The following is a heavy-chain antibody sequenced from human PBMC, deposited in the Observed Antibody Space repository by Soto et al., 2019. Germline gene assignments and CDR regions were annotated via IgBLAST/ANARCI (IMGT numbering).Heavy chain of an antibody. CDR3: ASPPAAAGNYYYYGMDV. V-gene: IGHV3-66*01. J-gene: IGHJ6*02. Sequence: EVQLVESGGGLVQPGGSLRLSCAASGFTVSSNYMSWVRQAPGKGLEWVSVIYSGGSTYYADSVKGRFTISRDNSKNTLYLKMNSLRAEDTAVYYCASPPAAAGNYYYYGMDVWGQGTTVTVSS. D-gene: IGHD6-13*01. CDR1: GFTVSSNY. CDR2: IYSGGST.